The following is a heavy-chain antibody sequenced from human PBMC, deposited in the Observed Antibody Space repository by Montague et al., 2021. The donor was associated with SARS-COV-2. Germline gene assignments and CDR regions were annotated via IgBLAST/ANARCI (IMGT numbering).Heavy chain of an antibody. J-gene: IGHJ3*02. CDR1: GYSIDSGGYF. Sequence: TLSLTCTVSGYSIDSGGYFWSWIRQHPGKGLEWIGFIYYSGSADYNPSLESRVSISVGRSKNQFSLKLSSVTAADTAVYYCARIFCGGDCDGSGVFDIWGQGTMVTVSS. D-gene: IGHD2-21*02. CDR2: IYYSGSA. V-gene: IGHV4-31*03. CDR3: ARIFCGGDCDGSGVFDI.